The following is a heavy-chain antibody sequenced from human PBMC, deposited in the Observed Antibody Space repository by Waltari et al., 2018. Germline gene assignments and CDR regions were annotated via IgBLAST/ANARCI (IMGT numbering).Heavy chain of an antibody. CDR1: GFTFSSYG. CDR2: IWYDGSNK. CDR3: ARDSTAAFTIFGVVLDY. D-gene: IGHD3-3*01. Sequence: QVQLVESGGGVVQPGRSLRLSCAASGFTFSSYGMPWVRQAPGKGLEWVAVIWYDGSNKYYADSVKGRFTISRDNSKNTLYLQMNSLRAEDTAVYYCARDSTAAFTIFGVVLDYWGQGTLVTVSS. V-gene: IGHV3-33*01. J-gene: IGHJ4*02.